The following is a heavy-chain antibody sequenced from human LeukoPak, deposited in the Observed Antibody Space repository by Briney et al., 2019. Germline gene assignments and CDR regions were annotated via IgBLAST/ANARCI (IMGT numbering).Heavy chain of an antibody. D-gene: IGHD1-14*01. CDR1: GGSISSGSYY. J-gene: IGHJ6*03. Sequence: KSSETLSLTCTVSGGSISSGSYYWSWIRQPAGKGLEWIGRIYTSGSTNYNPSLKSRVTISVDTSKNQFSLKLSSVTAADTAVYYCARDGQAATSYYYYYMDVWGKGTTVTVSS. CDR2: IYTSGST. V-gene: IGHV4-61*02. CDR3: ARDGQAATSYYYYYMDV.